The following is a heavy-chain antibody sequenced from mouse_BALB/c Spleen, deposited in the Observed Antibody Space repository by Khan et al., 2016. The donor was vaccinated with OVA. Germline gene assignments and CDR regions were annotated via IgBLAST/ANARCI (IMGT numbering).Heavy chain of an antibody. D-gene: IGHD1-1*01. CDR1: GISITSGNYR. CDR2: IYYSGTA. Sequence: EVQLQESGPGLVKPSQTVSLTCTVTGISITSGNYRWSWIRQFPGNKLEWIGNIYYSGTATYNPSLTSRTTITRDTSKNQFFLEMNSLTAEDTASYYGARDYGSLYWYFDVWGAGTTVTVSS. CDR3: ARDYGSLYWYFDV. J-gene: IGHJ1*01. V-gene: IGHV3-5*02.